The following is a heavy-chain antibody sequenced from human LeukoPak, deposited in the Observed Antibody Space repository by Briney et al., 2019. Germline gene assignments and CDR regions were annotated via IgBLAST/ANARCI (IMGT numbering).Heavy chain of an antibody. V-gene: IGHV3-48*04. CDR1: GFTFSSYG. CDR3: VRYDFWSGAKGGDY. CDR2: ISSSSSTI. J-gene: IGHJ4*02. D-gene: IGHD3-3*01. Sequence: GGSLRLSCAASGFTFSSYGMTWVRQAPGKGLEWVSYISSSSSTIYYADSVKGRFTISRDNAKNSLYLQMNSLRAEDTALYYCVRYDFWSGAKGGDYWGQGTLVTVSS.